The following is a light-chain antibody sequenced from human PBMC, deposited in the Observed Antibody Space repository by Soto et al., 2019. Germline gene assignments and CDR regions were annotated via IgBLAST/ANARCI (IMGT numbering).Light chain of an antibody. CDR3: AAWDDSLNALV. Sequence: QSVLTQPPSASGTPGQRVTISCSGASSNIGSNAVNWYQQLPGAAPQLLIYTNNQRPSGVPDRFSGSKFGTSASLAITGLQSEDEATYHCAAWDDSLNALVFGGGTKLTVL. V-gene: IGLV1-44*01. CDR1: SSNIGSNA. J-gene: IGLJ3*02. CDR2: TNN.